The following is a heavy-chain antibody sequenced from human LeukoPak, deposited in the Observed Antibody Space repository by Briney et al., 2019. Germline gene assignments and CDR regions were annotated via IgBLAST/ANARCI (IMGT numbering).Heavy chain of an antibody. D-gene: IGHD3-22*01. CDR3: ARDALYYYDSSGTSLYYYYYYGMDV. CDR1: GGSTSSYY. J-gene: IGHJ6*02. V-gene: IGHV4-59*01. CDR2: IYYSGST. Sequence: PSETLSLTCTVSGGSTSSYYWSWIRQPPGKGLEWIGYIYYSGSTNYNPSLKSRVTISVDTSKNQFSLKLSSVTAADTAVYYCARDALYYYDSSGTSLYYYYYYGMDVWGQGTTVTVSS.